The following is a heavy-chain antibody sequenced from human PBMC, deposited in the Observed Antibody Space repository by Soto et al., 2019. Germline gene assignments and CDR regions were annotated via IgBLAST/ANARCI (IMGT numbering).Heavy chain of an antibody. CDR3: ARSGAAVTTHFDF. CDR1: GYTFTDFG. D-gene: IGHD4-17*01. J-gene: IGHJ4*02. V-gene: IGHV1-18*04. Sequence: GASVKVSCKASGYTFTDFGISWVRQAPGQGLEWMGWVSGYNGNTNYAQKIQGRVTVTTDTSTSTAYMELGSLRSDDTAVYYCARSGAAVTTHFDFWGQGTLVTVSS. CDR2: VSGYNGNT.